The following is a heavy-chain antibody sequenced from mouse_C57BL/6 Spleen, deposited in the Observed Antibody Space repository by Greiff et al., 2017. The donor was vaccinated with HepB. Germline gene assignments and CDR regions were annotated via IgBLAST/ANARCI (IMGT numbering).Heavy chain of an antibody. CDR2: ISDGGSYT. J-gene: IGHJ1*03. CDR1: GFTFSSYA. Sequence: EVQVVESGGGLVKPGGSLKLSCAASGFTFSSYAMSWVRQTPEKRLEWVATISDGGSYTYYPDNVKGRFTISRDNAKNNLYLQMSHLKSEDTAMYYCAKIELGYWYFDVWGTGTTVTVSS. V-gene: IGHV5-4*01. CDR3: AKIELGYWYFDV. D-gene: IGHD4-1*01.